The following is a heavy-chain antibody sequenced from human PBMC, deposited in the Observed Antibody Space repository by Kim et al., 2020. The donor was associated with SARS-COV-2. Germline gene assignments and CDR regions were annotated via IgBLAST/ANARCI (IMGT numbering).Heavy chain of an antibody. CDR2: ISTSGGST. V-gene: IGHV3-11*01. D-gene: IGHD7-27*01. CDR3: ARTLGIDLNWYFDL. CDR1: GFPFGDYH. Sequence: GGSLRLSCTASGFPFGDYHMSWIRQAPGKGLEWISFISTSGGSTYYADSVKGRFFISRDNTKKSLYMQLSSLTAEDTAVYYCARTLGIDLNWYFDLWGRG. J-gene: IGHJ2*01.